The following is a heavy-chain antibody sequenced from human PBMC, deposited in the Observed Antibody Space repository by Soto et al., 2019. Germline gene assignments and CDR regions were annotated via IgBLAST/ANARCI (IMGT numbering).Heavy chain of an antibody. CDR1: GYSIINGYY. Sequence: LPETLSLTCAVSGYSIINGYYWGWIRQSPEKGLEWIGHISHSGATYYNPSLKSRVTISVDTSKNQLSLRVRFVTAADTAVYYCARIIGSSGSLESWGQGTLVTVSS. V-gene: IGHV4-38-2*01. J-gene: IGHJ4*02. CDR3: ARIIGSSGSLES. CDR2: ISHSGAT. D-gene: IGHD3-22*01.